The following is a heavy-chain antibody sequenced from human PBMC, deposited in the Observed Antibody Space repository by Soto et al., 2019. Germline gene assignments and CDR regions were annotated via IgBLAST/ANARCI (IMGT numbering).Heavy chain of an antibody. V-gene: IGHV3-7*03. D-gene: IGHD1-26*01. CDR1: GFSFSTYW. J-gene: IGHJ5*02. CDR3: VRDNWSLFDR. CDR2: VNHDGVDT. Sequence: QPGGSLRLSCEASGFSFSTYWMNWVRQAPGKGLEWVANVNHDGVDTDYVDSVEDRFAIFRDNAKNSLYLQMDRLRVEDTAVYYCVRDNWSLFDRWGQGTMVTV.